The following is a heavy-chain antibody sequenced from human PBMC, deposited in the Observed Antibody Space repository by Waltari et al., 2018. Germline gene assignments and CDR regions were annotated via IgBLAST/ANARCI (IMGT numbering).Heavy chain of an antibody. CDR3: ARQDMYSGSSWYGWFDP. D-gene: IGHD6-13*01. CDR2: IYHSGST. J-gene: IGHJ5*02. CDR1: GYSISSGYY. Sequence: QVQLQESGPGLVKPSETLSLTCAVSGYSISSGYYWGWIRQPPGKGLEWIGSIYHSGSTYYNPSLKSRVTISVDTSKNQFSLKLSSVTAADTAVYYCARQDMYSGSSWYGWFDPWGQGTLVTVSS. V-gene: IGHV4-38-2*01.